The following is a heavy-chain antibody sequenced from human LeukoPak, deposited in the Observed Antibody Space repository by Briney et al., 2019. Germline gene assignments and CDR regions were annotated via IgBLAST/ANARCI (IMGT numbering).Heavy chain of an antibody. V-gene: IGHV3-48*02. CDR3: TRDRSSGYPGSFDY. CDR1: SSTFSSYN. Sequence: GGSLRLSCAASSSTFSSYNMNWVRQAPGKGLEWVSYISSSSITIYYTDSLKGRFTISRDNAKSSLYLQMDSLRDEDTAVYYCTRDRSSGYPGSFDYWGQGILVTVSS. CDR2: ISSSSITI. J-gene: IGHJ4*02. D-gene: IGHD3-22*01.